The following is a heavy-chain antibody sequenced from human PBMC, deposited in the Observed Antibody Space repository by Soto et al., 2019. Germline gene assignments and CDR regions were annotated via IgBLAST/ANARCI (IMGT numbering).Heavy chain of an antibody. Sequence: PSETLSLTCTVSGGSISSSSYYWDWIRQPPGKGLEWIGTIDYTGRTYQNPSLKSRVTFSVDTSKNQFSLELTSVIAADTAEYYCARPMGDLYYGMDVWGQGTTVTVSS. V-gene: IGHV4-39*01. CDR1: GGSISSSSYY. J-gene: IGHJ6*02. CDR2: IDYTGRT. D-gene: IGHD3-16*01. CDR3: ARPMGDLYYGMDV.